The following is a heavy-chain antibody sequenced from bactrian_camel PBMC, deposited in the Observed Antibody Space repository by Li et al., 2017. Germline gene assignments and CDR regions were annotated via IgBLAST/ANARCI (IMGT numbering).Heavy chain of an antibody. V-gene: IGHV3S31*01. CDR3: AAAPADYWFYSGFAY. Sequence: DVQLVESGGGLVQPGGSLTLSCTASGFTVSTYAMTWVRQAPGKGLEWVSAINRFGGSTYYASSVKGGFTISRDDAKNTLYLQMNSLKTEDTAVYYCAAAPADYWFYSGFAYWGQGTQVTV. CDR2: INRFGGST. J-gene: IGHJ6*01. CDR1: GFTVSTYA. D-gene: IGHD3*01.